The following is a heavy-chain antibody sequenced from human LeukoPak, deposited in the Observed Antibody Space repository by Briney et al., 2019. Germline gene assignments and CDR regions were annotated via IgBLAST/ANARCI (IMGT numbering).Heavy chain of an antibody. Sequence: GGSLRLSCAASGFTFSSYWMSWVRQAPGKGLEWVSVIYSGGSTYYADSVKGRFTISRDNSKNTLYLQMNSLRAEDTAVYYCARDRAMDYWGQGTLVTVSS. CDR2: IYSGGST. CDR1: GFTFSSYW. J-gene: IGHJ4*02. V-gene: IGHV3-53*01. CDR3: ARDRAMDY.